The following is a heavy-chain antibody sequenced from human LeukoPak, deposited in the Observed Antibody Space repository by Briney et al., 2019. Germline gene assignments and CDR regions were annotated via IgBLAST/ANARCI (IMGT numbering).Heavy chain of an antibody. V-gene: IGHV4-28*01. CDR2: IYYSGST. D-gene: IGHD6-13*01. CDR3: ARWTAAGTGGFDY. J-gene: IGHJ4*02. CDR1: GYSISSSNW. Sequence: SETLSLTCAVSGYSISSSNWWGWIRQPPGKGLELIGYIYYSGSTYYNPSLKSRVTMSVDASKNQFSLKLSSVTAVDTAVYYCARWTAAGTGGFDYWGQGTLVTVSS.